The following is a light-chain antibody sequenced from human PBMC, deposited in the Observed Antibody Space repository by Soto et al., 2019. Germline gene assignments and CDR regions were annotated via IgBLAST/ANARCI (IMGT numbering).Light chain of an antibody. Sequence: EIVLTQSPGTLSLSPGERATLSCRASQSVSSSYLVWYQQKPGQAPRLLIYGASSRATGIPDRFSGSGSGTDFTLTINRLEPEDFAVYYCQQYGSSITFGQGTRLEIK. CDR2: GAS. CDR3: QQYGSSIT. J-gene: IGKJ5*01. CDR1: QSVSSSY. V-gene: IGKV3-20*01.